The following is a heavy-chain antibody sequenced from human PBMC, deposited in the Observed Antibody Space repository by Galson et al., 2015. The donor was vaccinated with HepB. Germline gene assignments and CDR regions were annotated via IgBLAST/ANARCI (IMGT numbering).Heavy chain of an antibody. Sequence: SVKVSCKASGGTFSSYAFSWVRQAPGQGLQYMGGITPSFGTANYAQKFQGRVTITADDSTSTAYMELSSLRSQDTAVYYCARGTTFGGSVFDHWGQGSLVTVSS. J-gene: IGHJ4*02. CDR1: GGTFSSYA. CDR2: ITPSFGTA. CDR3: ARGTTFGGSVFDH. D-gene: IGHD3-16*01. V-gene: IGHV1-69*13.